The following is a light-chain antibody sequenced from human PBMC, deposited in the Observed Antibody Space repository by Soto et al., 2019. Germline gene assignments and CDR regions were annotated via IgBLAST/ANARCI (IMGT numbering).Light chain of an antibody. CDR1: QSVSKS. CDR3: QQGNNWPIFT. CDR2: TTS. V-gene: IGKV3-11*01. Sequence: EIVLTQSPATLSLSPGERATLSYRASQSVSKSLAWYQQKPGQAPKLLIYTTSNRATGIPARFSGSGSRTDFTLTISSLEPEDFAVYYCQQGNNWPIFTFGPGTKVDIK. J-gene: IGKJ3*01.